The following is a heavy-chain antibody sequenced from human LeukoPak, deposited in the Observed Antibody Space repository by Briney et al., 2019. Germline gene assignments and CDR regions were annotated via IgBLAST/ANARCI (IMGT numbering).Heavy chain of an antibody. V-gene: IGHV1-69*13. CDR2: IIPIFGTA. D-gene: IGHD3-10*01. J-gene: IGHJ6*04. CDR1: VGTFSSYA. CDR3: ARDFEYYYGSGSLYYYYGMDV. Sequence: SVKVSCKASVGTFSSYAISWVRQAPGQGLEWMGGIIPIFGTANYAQKFQGRVTITADESTSTAYMELSSLRSEDTAVYYCARDFEYYYGSGSLYYYYGMDVWGKGTTVTVSS.